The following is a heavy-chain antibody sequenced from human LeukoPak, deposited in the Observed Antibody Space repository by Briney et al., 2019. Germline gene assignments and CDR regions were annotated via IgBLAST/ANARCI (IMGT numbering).Heavy chain of an antibody. CDR1: GFNLSSYA. CDR2: ISGSGGST. Sequence: PGGSLRLSCAASGFNLSSYAMSWVRQAPGKGLEWVSAISGSGGSTYYADSVKGRFTISRDNSKNTLYLQMNSLRAEDTAVYYCAKDYDPLWFASWGQGTLVTVSS. V-gene: IGHV3-23*01. J-gene: IGHJ4*02. D-gene: IGHD5-18*01. CDR3: AKDYDPLWFAS.